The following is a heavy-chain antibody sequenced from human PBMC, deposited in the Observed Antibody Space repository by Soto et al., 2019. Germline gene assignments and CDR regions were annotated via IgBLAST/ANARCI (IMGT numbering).Heavy chain of an antibody. Sequence: PSETLSLTCTVSGGSLSSSSYYWGWIRQPPGKGLEWIGSIYYSGSINYNPSLQSRVTISVDKSKKQFSLKLSSVTAADTAVYYCARAVVGGNFDSWGQGTLVTVSS. J-gene: IGHJ4*02. D-gene: IGHD2-15*01. V-gene: IGHV4-39*07. CDR1: GGSLSSSSYY. CDR2: IYYSGSI. CDR3: ARAVVGGNFDS.